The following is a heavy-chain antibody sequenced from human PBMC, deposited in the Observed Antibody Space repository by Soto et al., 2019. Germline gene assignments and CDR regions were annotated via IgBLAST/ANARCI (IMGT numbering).Heavy chain of an antibody. Sequence: SPTLSLTCAISGDSVSSNSAAWNWIRQSPSRGLEWLGRTYYRSKWYNDYAVSVKSRITINPDTSKNQFSLQLNSVTPEDTAVYYCARVIYYGSGSYYNYFDYWGQGTLVTVSS. J-gene: IGHJ4*02. CDR1: GDSVSSNSAA. CDR2: TYYRSKWYN. V-gene: IGHV6-1*01. D-gene: IGHD3-10*01. CDR3: ARVIYYGSGSYYNYFDY.